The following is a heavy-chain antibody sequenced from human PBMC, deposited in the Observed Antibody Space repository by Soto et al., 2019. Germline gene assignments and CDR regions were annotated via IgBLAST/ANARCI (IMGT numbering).Heavy chain of an antibody. CDR3: ARGREDYYYYGMDV. CDR2: IYYSGST. J-gene: IGHJ6*02. Sequence: ASETLSLTCTVSGGSISSYYWSWIRQPPGKGLEWIGYIYYSGSTNYNPSLKSRVTISVDTSKNQFSLKLSSVTAADTAVYYCARGREDYYYYGMDVWGQGTTVTVSS. D-gene: IGHD1-26*01. CDR1: GGSISSYY. V-gene: IGHV4-59*01.